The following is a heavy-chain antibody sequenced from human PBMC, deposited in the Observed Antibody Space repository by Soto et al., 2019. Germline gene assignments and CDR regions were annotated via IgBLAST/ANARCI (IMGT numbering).Heavy chain of an antibody. CDR1: GGSISSGNYY. CDR2: IYYSGST. D-gene: IGHD6-19*01. Sequence: PSETLSLTCTVSGGSISSGNYYWSWIRQHPGKGLEWIGYIYYSGSTSYNPSLKSRVTISVDTSKNQFSLKLSSVTAADTAVYYCARGRDSTVASAFDIWGQGTMVTVSS. CDR3: ARGRDSTVASAFDI. V-gene: IGHV4-31*03. J-gene: IGHJ3*02.